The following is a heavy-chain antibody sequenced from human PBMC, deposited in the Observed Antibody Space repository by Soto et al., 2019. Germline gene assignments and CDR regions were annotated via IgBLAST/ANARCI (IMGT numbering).Heavy chain of an antibody. CDR1: RGTFNRYA. CDR2: LVPQFGTP. Sequence: QVQLVQSGAEVKKPGSSVKVSCLASRGTFNRYAINWVRQAPGHGLEWLGALVPQFGTPNYAQKFQDRVTIVADESTSTTSMELRGLTSDDPAVYYCARQNRDTPMVPFDVWGQGTLVTVSS. J-gene: IGHJ4*02. D-gene: IGHD5-18*01. V-gene: IGHV1-69*01. CDR3: ARQNRDTPMVPFDV.